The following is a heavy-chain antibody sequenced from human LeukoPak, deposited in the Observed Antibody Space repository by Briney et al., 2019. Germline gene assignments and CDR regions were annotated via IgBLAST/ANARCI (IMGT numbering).Heavy chain of an antibody. Sequence: GASVTVSCKASGYTFTIYDINWVRQAPGQGLEWMGWMNPNSGNTSYAKKFQGRVTMTRNTSISKAYMELSSLRSADTAVYYCARGDYYDSSAFSSYAFDIWGQGTMVTVSS. CDR2: MNPNSGNT. J-gene: IGHJ3*02. V-gene: IGHV1-8*02. CDR1: GYTFTIYD. CDR3: ARGDYYDSSAFSSYAFDI. D-gene: IGHD3-22*01.